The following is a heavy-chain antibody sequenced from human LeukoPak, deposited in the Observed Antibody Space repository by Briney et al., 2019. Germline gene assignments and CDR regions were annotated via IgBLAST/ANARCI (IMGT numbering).Heavy chain of an antibody. CDR1: GGSISSYY. V-gene: IGHV4-59*01. Sequence: SETLSLTCTVSGGSISSYYWSWIRQPPGKGLEWIGYIYYSGSTKYNPSLKSRVTISVDTSKNQFSLKLSSVTAADTAVYYCARSGSYEEYYFDYWGQGTLVTVSS. J-gene: IGHJ4*02. CDR2: IYYSGST. D-gene: IGHD1-26*01. CDR3: ARSGSYEEYYFDY.